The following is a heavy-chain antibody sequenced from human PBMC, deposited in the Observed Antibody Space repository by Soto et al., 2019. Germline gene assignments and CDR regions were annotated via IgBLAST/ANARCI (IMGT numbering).Heavy chain of an antibody. CDR2: ISTSVGST. V-gene: IGHV3-23*01. CDR1: GLTLSRYG. J-gene: IGHJ4*02. D-gene: IGHD3-10*01. Sequence: GGSLRLSCAASGLTLSRYGMHWVRQAPGKGLEWVSAISTSVGSTYYTDSVKGRFTISRDNSKNTLYLQMNSLRAEDTAVYYCAKGGQSYDYWGQGTLVTVSS. CDR3: AKGGQSYDY.